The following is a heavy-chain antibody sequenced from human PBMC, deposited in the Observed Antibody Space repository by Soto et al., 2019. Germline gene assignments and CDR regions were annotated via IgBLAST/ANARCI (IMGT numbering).Heavy chain of an antibody. CDR3: ARHLAGRPPYAFDI. V-gene: IGHV5-10-1*01. CDR1: GYRSSSHW. CDR2: IDPSDSYA. Sequence: GESLKISCRSFGYRSSSHWISWVRQMPGRGLVWMGKIDPSDSYADYSPSFEGRVTLSAEKSTSTVYLQWNSLKASDTAMYYCARHLAGRPPYAFDIWGQGTMVTVSS. J-gene: IGHJ3*02.